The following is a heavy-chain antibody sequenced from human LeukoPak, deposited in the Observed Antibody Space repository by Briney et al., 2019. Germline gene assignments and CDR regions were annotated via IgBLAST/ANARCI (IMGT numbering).Heavy chain of an antibody. CDR2: INHRGST. J-gene: IGHJ4*02. D-gene: IGHD2-21*02. V-gene: IGHV4-34*01. Sequence: SETLSLTCAVSGGSFSGYYWSWIRQPPGKGLEWIGEINHRGSTNYNPSLKSQVTISVDTSKSQFSLKLSSVTAADTAVYYCARDEHIVVVTRGLYFDSWGQGTLITVSS. CDR3: ARDEHIVVVTRGLYFDS. CDR1: GGSFSGYY.